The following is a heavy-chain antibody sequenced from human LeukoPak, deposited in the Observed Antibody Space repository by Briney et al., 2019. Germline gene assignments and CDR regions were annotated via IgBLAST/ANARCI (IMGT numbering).Heavy chain of an antibody. CDR3: ARAVGHGSGSPRMDV. V-gene: IGHV3-48*01. J-gene: IGHJ6*04. CDR1: GFTFSSHS. D-gene: IGHD3-10*01. CDR2: IISSGSTI. Sequence: GGSLRLSCAASGFTFSSHSMNWVRQAPGKGLEWVSYIISSGSTIYYADSVKGRFTISRDNAKNSLYLQMNSLRADDTAVYYCARAVGHGSGSPRMDVWGNGTTVTVSS.